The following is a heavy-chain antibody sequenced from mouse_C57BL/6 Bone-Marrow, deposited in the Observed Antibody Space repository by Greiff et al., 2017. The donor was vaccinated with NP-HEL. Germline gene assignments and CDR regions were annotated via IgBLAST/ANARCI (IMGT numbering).Heavy chain of an antibody. CDR1: GYSFTGYY. CDR2: INPSTGGT. D-gene: IGHD4-1*01. V-gene: IGHV1-42*01. CDR3: ELTGTPFAY. Sequence: VQLQQSGPELVKPGASVKISCKASGYSFTGYYMNWVKQSPEKSLEWIGEINPSTGGTTYNQKFKAKATLTVDKSSSTAYMQLKSLTSEDSAVYYCELTGTPFAYWGQGTLVTVSA. J-gene: IGHJ3*01.